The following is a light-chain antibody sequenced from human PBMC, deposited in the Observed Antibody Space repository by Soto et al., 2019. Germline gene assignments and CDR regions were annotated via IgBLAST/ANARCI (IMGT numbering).Light chain of an antibody. CDR1: QTISSW. Sequence: DIQMTQSPSTLSRSVGDRVTITWRASQTISSWLAWYQQKPGKAPKLLIYKASTLKSGVPSRFRGSGSGTEFTLTISSLQPDDFETYYCQHYNSYSEAFGQGTKVDIK. CDR3: QHYNSYSEA. V-gene: IGKV1-5*03. J-gene: IGKJ1*01. CDR2: KAS.